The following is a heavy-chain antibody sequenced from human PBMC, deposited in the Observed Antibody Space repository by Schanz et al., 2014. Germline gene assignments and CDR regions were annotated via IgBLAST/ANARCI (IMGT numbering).Heavy chain of an antibody. CDR3: AKGRFGELSAFDI. Sequence: VQLVESGGGLVKPGGFLRLSCAASGFTFSDAWMSWVRQAPGKGLEWVSYVSSSSSYTHYADSVKGRFTISRDNAKNSLYLQMNSLRAEDTAVYYCAKGRFGELSAFDIWGQGTMVTVSS. J-gene: IGHJ3*02. CDR2: VSSSSSYT. CDR1: GFTFSDAW. V-gene: IGHV3-11*05. D-gene: IGHD3-10*01.